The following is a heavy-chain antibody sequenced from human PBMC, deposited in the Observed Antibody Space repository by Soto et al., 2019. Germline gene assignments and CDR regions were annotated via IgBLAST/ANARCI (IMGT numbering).Heavy chain of an antibody. D-gene: IGHD3-3*01. CDR1: GASISDGNYY. Sequence: SETLSLTCSVSGASISDGNYYRTWIRQSPAKGLEWIGYVYYSGSTYYNPSLQSRVTISADTSNNYYSLKLNSVTVADTAVYFCARGRFLDFWGQGILVTVSS. J-gene: IGHJ4*02. V-gene: IGHV4-30-4*01. CDR3: ARGRFLDF. CDR2: VYYSGST.